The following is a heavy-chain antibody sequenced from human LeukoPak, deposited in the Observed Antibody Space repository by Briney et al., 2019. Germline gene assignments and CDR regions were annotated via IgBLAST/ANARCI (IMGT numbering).Heavy chain of an antibody. CDR2: IYYSGHT. V-gene: IGHV4-59*01. CDR1: NSSFTTNY. Sequence: SETLSLTCSVSNSSFTTNYWSWFRQPPGKGLEWIGFIYYSGHTNYNPSLKSRVALSIDTSKNQFTLNLRSVTAADTAMYYCTRVTIISGYWMDFDTWGQGTPVTVSS. J-gene: IGHJ4*02. D-gene: IGHD3-22*01. CDR3: TRVTIISGYWMDFDT.